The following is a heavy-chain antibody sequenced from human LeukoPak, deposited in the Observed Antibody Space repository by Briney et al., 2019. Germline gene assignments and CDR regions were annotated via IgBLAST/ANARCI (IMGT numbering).Heavy chain of an antibody. CDR1: VYTFTLYY. V-gene: IGHV1-2*02. J-gene: IGHJ4*02. CDR2: MNPNSGAT. D-gene: IGHD1-26*01. Sequence: ASVTVSFKSAVYTFTLYYMHWVRQAPGQGRGGRGWMNPNSGATNYAQNFQGTLTMTRATSISTAYMELSRLRSDDTAVYYCARDLIVGATTEYYFDYWGQGTLVTVSS. CDR3: ARDLIVGATTEYYFDY.